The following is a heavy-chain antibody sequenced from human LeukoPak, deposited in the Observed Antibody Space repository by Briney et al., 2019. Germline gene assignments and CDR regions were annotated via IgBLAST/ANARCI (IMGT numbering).Heavy chain of an antibody. CDR2: IYSGDNT. D-gene: IGHD3-16*01. CDR3: AGRRVLDASFDY. V-gene: IGHV3-66*02. J-gene: IGHJ4*02. CDR1: GFTVSINY. Sequence: GGSLRLSCAASGFTVSINYMSWVRQAPGKGLEWVSVIYSGDNTYYVESVKGRFTISRDNSKNTLFLQMNRLRAEDTAVYYCAGRRVLDASFDYWGQGTLVTVSS.